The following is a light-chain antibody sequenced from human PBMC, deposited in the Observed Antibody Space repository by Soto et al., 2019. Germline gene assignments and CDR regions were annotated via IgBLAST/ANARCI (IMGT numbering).Light chain of an antibody. CDR3: QQRDIWPPLT. Sequence: VLTQSPATLSLSPGERATLLCKTSPSVGVYMGWFQQKPGQAPRVVIYDATNRAGGVPARFSGSGSGTDFTLTISSLEAADSAVYYCQQRDIWPPLTFGGGTKLEIK. J-gene: IGKJ4*01. CDR1: PSVGVY. CDR2: DAT. V-gene: IGKV3-11*01.